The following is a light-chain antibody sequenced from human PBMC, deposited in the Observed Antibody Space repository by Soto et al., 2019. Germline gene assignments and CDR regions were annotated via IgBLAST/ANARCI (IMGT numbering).Light chain of an antibody. CDR2: EVA. J-gene: IGLJ3*02. CDR1: DSDIGDNNY. Sequence: QSALTQPASVSGSPGQSITISCTGTDSDIGDNNYVSWYQQYPGRAPKLMIYEVANRPSGVSDRFSGSKSGNTASLTILGLQAEDEADYYCRAYSVTNTLGGFGGGTKLTVL. V-gene: IGLV2-14*01. CDR3: RAYSVTNTLGG.